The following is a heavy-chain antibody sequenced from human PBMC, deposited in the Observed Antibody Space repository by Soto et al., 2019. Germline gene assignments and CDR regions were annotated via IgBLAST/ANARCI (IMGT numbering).Heavy chain of an antibody. CDR1: GFTFSSYG. Sequence: GGSLRLSCAASGFTFSSYGMHWVRQAPGKGLEWVAVIWYDGSNKYYADSVKGRFTISRDNSKNTLYLQMNSLRAEDTAVYYCARDHEWLRHDAFDIWGQGTMVTVSS. D-gene: IGHD5-12*01. V-gene: IGHV3-33*01. CDR3: ARDHEWLRHDAFDI. J-gene: IGHJ3*02. CDR2: IWYDGSNK.